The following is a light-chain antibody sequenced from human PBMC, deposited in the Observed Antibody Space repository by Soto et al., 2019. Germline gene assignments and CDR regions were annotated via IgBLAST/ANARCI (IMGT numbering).Light chain of an antibody. V-gene: IGKV1-33*01. J-gene: IGKJ4*01. CDR1: QDISNY. CDR2: DAS. Sequence: DIQMTQSPSSLSASVGDRVTITSQASQDISNYLNWYQQKPGKVPKLLIFDASNVETGVPSRFRGSGSGTDFTFTISSLQPEDIGTYYCQQYEDLPLTFGGGTRVEIK. CDR3: QQYEDLPLT.